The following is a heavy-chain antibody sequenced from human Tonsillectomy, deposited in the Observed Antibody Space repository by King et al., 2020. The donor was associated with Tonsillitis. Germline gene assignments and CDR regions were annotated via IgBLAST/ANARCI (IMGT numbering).Heavy chain of an antibody. D-gene: IGHD3-10*01. CDR1: GASLSGYY. Sequence: VQLQQWGAGLLKPSETLSLTCGVYGASLSGYYWTWISQPPGKGLEWIGEANHSGSTTYNPSLRSRVTISVDTSSNHFSLKLHSVTAADTAVYYCATPEPRDSGYYDYWGQGTLVSVSS. V-gene: IGHV4-34*01. CDR3: ATPEPRDSGYYDY. CDR2: ANHSGST. J-gene: IGHJ4*01.